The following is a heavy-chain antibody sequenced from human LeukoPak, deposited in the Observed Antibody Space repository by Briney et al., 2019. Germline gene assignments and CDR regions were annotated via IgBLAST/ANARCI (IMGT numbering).Heavy chain of an antibody. CDR2: TNPSGGST. Sequence: ASVKVSCKASGYTFTSYYMHWGRQAPGQGLEWMGITNPSGGSTSYAQKFQGRVTMTRDTSTSTVYMELSSLRSEDTAVYYCAGEGVVVVPAANNWFDPWGQGTLVTVSS. J-gene: IGHJ5*02. CDR3: AGEGVVVVPAANNWFDP. V-gene: IGHV1-46*01. CDR1: GYTFTSYY. D-gene: IGHD2-2*01.